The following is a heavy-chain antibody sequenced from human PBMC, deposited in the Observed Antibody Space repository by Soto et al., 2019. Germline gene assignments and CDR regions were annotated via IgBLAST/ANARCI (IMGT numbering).Heavy chain of an antibody. J-gene: IGHJ5*02. CDR1: GFTFSSYS. V-gene: IGHV3-48*01. CDR2: ISSSSSTI. Sequence: GGSLRLSCAASGFTFSSYSMNWVRQAPGKGMEWVSYISSSSSTIYYADSVKGRFTISRDNAKNSLYLQMNSLRAEDTAVYYCARHPERIAEIGWFDPWGQGT. CDR3: ARHPERIAEIGWFDP. D-gene: IGHD6-13*01.